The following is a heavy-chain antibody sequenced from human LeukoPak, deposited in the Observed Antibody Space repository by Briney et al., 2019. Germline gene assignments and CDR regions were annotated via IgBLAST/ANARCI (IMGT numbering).Heavy chain of an antibody. CDR3: ARVSYYGSGSYYNAYYFDY. J-gene: IGHJ4*02. CDR2: ISSSSSTI. CDR1: GFTFSSYS. D-gene: IGHD3-10*01. V-gene: IGHV3-48*04. Sequence: GGSMRLSCAASGFTFSSYSMNWVRQAPGKGLEWVSYISSSSSTIYYADSVKGRFTISRDNAKNSLYLQMNSLRAEDTAVYYCARVSYYGSGSYYNAYYFDYWGQGTLVTVSS.